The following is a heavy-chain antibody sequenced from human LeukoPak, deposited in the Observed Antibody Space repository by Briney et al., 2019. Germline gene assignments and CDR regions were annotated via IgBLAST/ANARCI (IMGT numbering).Heavy chain of an antibody. CDR3: ARARSLVFGELLFHHPFDY. CDR2: IYQRATV. Sequence: SETLSLTCNVSGYSISSGYFWGWVRQAPGKGLEWIGSIYQRATVHYNPSLKSRVTISLDTSKNHFSLNLRSMQASDTAVYYCARARSLVFGELLFHHPFDYWGQGTLVTVSS. V-gene: IGHV4-38-2*02. D-gene: IGHD3-10*02. CDR1: GYSISSGYF. J-gene: IGHJ4*02.